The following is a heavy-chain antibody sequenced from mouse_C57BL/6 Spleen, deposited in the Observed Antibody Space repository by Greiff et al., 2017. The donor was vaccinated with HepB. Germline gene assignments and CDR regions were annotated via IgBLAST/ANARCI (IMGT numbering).Heavy chain of an antibody. V-gene: IGHV1-82*01. J-gene: IGHJ2*01. D-gene: IGHD1-1*01. CDR1: GYAFSSSW. CDR3: ASATVDLDY. CDR2: IYPGDGDT. Sequence: VQLQQSGPELVKPGASVKISCKASGYAFSSSWMNWVKQRPGKGLEWIGRIYPGDGDTNYNGKFKGKATLTADKSSSTAYMQLSSLTSEDSAVYFCASATVDLDYWGQGTTLTGSS.